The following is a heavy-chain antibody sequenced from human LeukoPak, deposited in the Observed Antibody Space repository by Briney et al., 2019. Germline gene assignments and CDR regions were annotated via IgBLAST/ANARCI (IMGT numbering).Heavy chain of an antibody. Sequence: GESLQISCQASGYSFTSYWIGWVRQMPRKGLEWMGIIYPGDSDTKYSPSFQDQVTISADKSINTAYLHWRSLKASDTAMYYCARLSMIDTFDIWGLGTVVTVSS. CDR3: ARLSMIDTFDI. CDR1: GYSFTSYW. J-gene: IGHJ3*02. CDR2: IYPGDSDT. V-gene: IGHV5-51*01. D-gene: IGHD3-22*01.